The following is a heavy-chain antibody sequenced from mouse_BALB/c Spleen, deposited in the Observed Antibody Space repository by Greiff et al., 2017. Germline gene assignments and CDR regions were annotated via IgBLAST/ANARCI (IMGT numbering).Heavy chain of an antibody. CDR3: ARLRYQSYWYFDV. Sequence: VQLQQSGPSLVKPSQTLSLTCSVTGDSITSGYWNWIRKFSGNKLEYMGYISYSGSTYYNPSLKSRISITRDTSKNQYYLQLNSVTTEDTATYYCARLRYQSYWYFDVWGAGTTVTVSS. CDR2: ISYSGST. V-gene: IGHV3-8*02. J-gene: IGHJ1*01. D-gene: IGHD1-1*01. CDR1: GDSITSGY.